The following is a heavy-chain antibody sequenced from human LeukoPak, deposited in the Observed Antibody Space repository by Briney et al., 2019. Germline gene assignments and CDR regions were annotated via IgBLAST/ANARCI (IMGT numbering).Heavy chain of an antibody. Sequence: GTSLRLSCAGSEFNFKTYGMHWVRQAPGKGLEWVAVISYDGGHKYYADSVKGRFTISRDNSKYTLYLQMNSLRAEDTALYYCARDAYSSGWSYFDYWGQGTLVTVSS. D-gene: IGHD6-19*01. V-gene: IGHV3-30*03. CDR3: ARDAYSSGWSYFDY. CDR2: ISYDGGHK. J-gene: IGHJ4*02. CDR1: EFNFKTYG.